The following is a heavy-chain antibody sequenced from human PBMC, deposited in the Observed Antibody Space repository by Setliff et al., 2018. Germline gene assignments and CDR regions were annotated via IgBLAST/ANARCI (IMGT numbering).Heavy chain of an antibody. V-gene: IGHV4-34*01. CDR2: FDHSGTT. D-gene: IGHD2-8*01. Sequence: PSETLSLTCTVYGASFSNYYRGWVRQPPEERLEWIAEFDHSGTTKYNPSLMGRVTISVDTSKNQFSLKLTSVTAADTAVYFCARDPGFHSGTWCLGDWGQGTQVTVSS. J-gene: IGHJ4*02. CDR1: GASFSNYY. CDR3: ARDPGFHSGTWCLGD.